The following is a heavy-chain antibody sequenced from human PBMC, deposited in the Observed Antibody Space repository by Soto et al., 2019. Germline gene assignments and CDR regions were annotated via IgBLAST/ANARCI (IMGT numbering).Heavy chain of an antibody. CDR3: AREARDYYYYGMDV. V-gene: IGHV3-13*01. CDR1: GFTFSSYD. CDR2: IGTAGDT. D-gene: IGHD6-6*01. Sequence: GGALRLSCAASGFTFSSYDMHWVRQATGKGLEWVSAIGTAGDTYYPGSVKGRFTISRENAKNSLYLQMNSLRAEDTAVYYCAREARDYYYYGMDVWGQGTTVTVSS. J-gene: IGHJ6*02.